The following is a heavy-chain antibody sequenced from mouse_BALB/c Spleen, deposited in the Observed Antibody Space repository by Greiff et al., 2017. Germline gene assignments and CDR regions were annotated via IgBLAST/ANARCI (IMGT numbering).Heavy chain of an antibody. CDR2: IDPSDSYT. Sequence: QVQLQQPGAELVKPGASVKLSCKASGYTFTSYWMHWVKQRPGQGLEWIGEIDPSDSYTNYNQKLKGKATLTVDKSSSTAYMQLSSLTSEDSAVYYSARSPRMDYWGQGTSVTVSS. D-gene: IGHD3-1*01. CDR3: ARSPRMDY. V-gene: IGHV1-69*02. J-gene: IGHJ4*01. CDR1: GYTFTSYW.